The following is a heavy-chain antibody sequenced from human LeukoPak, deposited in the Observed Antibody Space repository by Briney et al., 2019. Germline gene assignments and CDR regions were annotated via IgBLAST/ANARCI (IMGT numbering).Heavy chain of an antibody. CDR1: GYKFNVYD. V-gene: IGHV1-18*01. CDR2: ISTYTGRA. CDR3: ARADGTNSGTNAFDV. Sequence: ASVKVSCKTSGYKFNVYDILWVRQAPGHGLDYVGWISTYTGRANYAQKFQGRVSMVTDTSTTTAYLELTNLTSSDTGLYYCARADGTNSGTNAFDVWGLGTLVTVDS. D-gene: IGHD4-23*01. J-gene: IGHJ3*01.